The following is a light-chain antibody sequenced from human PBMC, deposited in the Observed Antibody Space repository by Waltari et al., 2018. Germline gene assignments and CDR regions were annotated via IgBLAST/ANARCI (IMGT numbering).Light chain of an antibody. CDR3: RSYAGGSWV. CDR2: DVT. CDR1: SSDVGGFNY. V-gene: IGLV2-8*01. J-gene: IGLJ3*02. Sequence: QSALTQPPSASGSPGQSVTISCTGTSSDVGGFNYVSCYQQHTGKVPKLMIYDVTKRPSGVPERFSGSKSGTTASLTVSGLKAEDEADYYCRSYAGGSWVFGGGTKLTVL.